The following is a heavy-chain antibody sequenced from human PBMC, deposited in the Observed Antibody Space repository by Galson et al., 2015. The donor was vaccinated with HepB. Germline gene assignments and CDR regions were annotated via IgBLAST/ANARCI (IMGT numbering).Heavy chain of an antibody. J-gene: IGHJ4*02. CDR1: GDSISDSSYY. CDR2: IYYTGIT. V-gene: IGHV4-39*01. CDR3: ARLAYFSGWIDY. Sequence: LSLTCTVSGDSISDSSYYWGWIRQPPGGGLEWIGSIYYTGITYYNPSLKTRLSISLDMSKNQFSVKLNSVTAADAAVYYCARLAYFSGWIDYWGQGTVVTVSS. D-gene: IGHD6-19*01.